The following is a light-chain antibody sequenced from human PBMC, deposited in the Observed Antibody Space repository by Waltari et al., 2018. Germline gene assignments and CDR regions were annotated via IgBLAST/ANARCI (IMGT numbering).Light chain of an antibody. Sequence: VLTPSPATLSLSPRSRATLSCRASQTVSRNYLAWFQQKPGQAPRLLIYAASTRAPGTPDRFSGSGSGTDFALTISRLEPEDFAVYYCQQYGSSPQVFGQGTRVDIK. J-gene: IGKJ5*01. V-gene: IGKV3-20*01. CDR1: QTVSRNY. CDR2: AAS. CDR3: QQYGSSPQV.